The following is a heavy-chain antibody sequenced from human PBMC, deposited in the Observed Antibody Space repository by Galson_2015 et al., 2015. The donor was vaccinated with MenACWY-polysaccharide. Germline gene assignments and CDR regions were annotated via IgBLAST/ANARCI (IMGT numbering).Heavy chain of an antibody. CDR3: NTGGLGFDY. J-gene: IGHJ4*02. CDR1: GFTFSNAW. V-gene: IGHV3-15*01. Sequence: SLRLSCAGSGFTFSNAWMNWVRQVSGKALEWVGRIKSKVDGGTTDYAAPVKGRFTISRDDSKNTVYLQMNSLKTEDTAVYYCNTGGLGFDYWGQGTLVTVSS. D-gene: IGHD7-27*01. CDR2: IKSKVDGGTT.